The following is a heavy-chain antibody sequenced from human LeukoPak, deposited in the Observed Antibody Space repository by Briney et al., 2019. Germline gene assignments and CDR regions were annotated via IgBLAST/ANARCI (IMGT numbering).Heavy chain of an antibody. CDR1: GLTFSSFT. D-gene: IGHD2-2*01. V-gene: IGHV3-21*01. J-gene: IGHJ4*02. CDR2: ISSSSRDI. CDR3: ARDSFVLNYRPIVVVPAAMDY. Sequence: GGSLRLSCAASGLTFSSFTMNWVRQAPGKGLEWVAAISSSSRDIFYADSVKGRFSISRDNTQNSLYLQMNSLRAEDTAVYYCARDSFVLNYRPIVVVPAAMDYWGKGTLVTVSS.